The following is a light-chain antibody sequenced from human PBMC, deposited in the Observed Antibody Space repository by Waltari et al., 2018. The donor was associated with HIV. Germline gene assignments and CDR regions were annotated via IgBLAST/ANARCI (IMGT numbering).Light chain of an antibody. CDR2: SNN. V-gene: IGLV1-44*01. CDR1: SSNIGSNT. CDR3: AAWDDSLNGFV. J-gene: IGLJ2*01. Sequence: QSVLTQSPSASGTPGQRVTISCSGSSSNIGSNTVNWYQQLPGTAPKLLIYSNNQRPSGVPDRCSGSKSGTSASLAISGLQSEEEADYYCAAWDDSLNGFVFGGGTKLTVL.